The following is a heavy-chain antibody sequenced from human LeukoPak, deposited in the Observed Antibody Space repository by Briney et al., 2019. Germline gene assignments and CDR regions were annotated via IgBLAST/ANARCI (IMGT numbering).Heavy chain of an antibody. CDR3: AKDPANQLLYPAHFSH. J-gene: IGHJ1*01. CDR2: ISGSGVST. Sequence: PGGSLRLSCAASGFXFSSYVMNWVRQAPGKGLEWVSAISGSGVSTSYADSVKGRFTISRDNSKNTLYLHMNSLRAEDTAIYFCAKDPANQLLYPAHFSHWGQGTLVTVSS. D-gene: IGHD2-2*01. CDR1: GFXFSSYV. V-gene: IGHV3-23*01.